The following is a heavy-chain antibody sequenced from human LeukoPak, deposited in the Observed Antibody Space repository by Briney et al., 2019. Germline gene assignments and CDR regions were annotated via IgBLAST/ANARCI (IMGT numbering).Heavy chain of an antibody. D-gene: IGHD1-1*01. J-gene: IGHJ4*02. Sequence: GGSLRLSCAASGFSFDGYGMSWVRQAPGKGLEWVSGINWNGGSTGYADSVEGPFTISRANAKDSLYLQMNSLRAEDMALYYCARGTSDARYYFDYWGQGILVTVSS. CDR3: ARGTSDARYYFDY. V-gene: IGHV3-20*04. CDR1: GFSFDGYG. CDR2: INWNGGST.